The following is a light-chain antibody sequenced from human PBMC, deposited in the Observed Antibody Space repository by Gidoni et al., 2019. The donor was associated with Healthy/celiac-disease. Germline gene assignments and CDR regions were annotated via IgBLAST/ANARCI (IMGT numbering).Light chain of an antibody. V-gene: IGKV1-39*01. Sequence: DIQMTQSPYSLSASVGDRVTITCRASQSISSYLNWYQQKPGKAPKLLIYAASSLQSGVPSRFSGSGSGTDFTLTISSLQPEDFATYYCQQSYSTLGITFGPGTKVDIK. CDR2: AAS. J-gene: IGKJ3*01. CDR3: QQSYSTLGIT. CDR1: QSISSY.